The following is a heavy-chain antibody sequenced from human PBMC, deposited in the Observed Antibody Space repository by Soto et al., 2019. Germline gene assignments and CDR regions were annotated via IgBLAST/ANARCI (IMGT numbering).Heavy chain of an antibody. J-gene: IGHJ5*02. Sequence: GGSLRLSCAASGFTFSSYSMNWVRQAPGKGLEWVSSISSSSSYIYYADSVEGRFTISRDNAKNSLYLQMNSLRAEDTAVYYCARVIGNYFWFDPWGQGTLVTVSS. CDR2: ISSSSSYI. V-gene: IGHV3-21*01. CDR3: ARVIGNYFWFDP. CDR1: GFTFSSYS. D-gene: IGHD1-26*01.